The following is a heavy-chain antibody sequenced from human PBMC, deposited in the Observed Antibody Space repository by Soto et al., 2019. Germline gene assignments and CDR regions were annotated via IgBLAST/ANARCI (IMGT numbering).Heavy chain of an antibody. J-gene: IGHJ5*02. V-gene: IGHV4-31*03. Sequence: SETLSLTCTVSGGSISSGGYYWSWIRQHPGKGLEWIGYIYYSGSTYYNPSLKSRVTISVDTSKNQFSLKLSSVTAADTAVYYCAREADYSSSSLVPVSWFDPWGQGTLVTVSS. CDR2: IYYSGST. CDR3: AREADYSSSSLVPVSWFDP. D-gene: IGHD6-6*01. CDR1: GGSISSGGYY.